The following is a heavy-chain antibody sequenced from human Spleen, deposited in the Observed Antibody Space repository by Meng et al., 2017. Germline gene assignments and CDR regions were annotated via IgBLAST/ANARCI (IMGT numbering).Heavy chain of an antibody. CDR3: VQGTPGRSYCDY. V-gene: IGHV1-18*01. CDR2: FVTNRDT. J-gene: IGHJ4*02. CDR1: TYTFGTYG. D-gene: IGHD3-10*01. Sequence: QVHMMQSGPEVKKHGASVRLSCKASTYTFGTYGISWVRQAPGQGLEWRGWFVTNRDTYPAPKFQHRVTLTTDTLTNTVFMELRSLTPDDTAVYYCVQGTPGRSYCDYWGQGTLVTVSS.